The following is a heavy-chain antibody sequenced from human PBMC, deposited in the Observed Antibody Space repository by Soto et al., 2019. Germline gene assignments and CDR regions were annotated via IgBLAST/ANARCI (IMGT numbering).Heavy chain of an antibody. D-gene: IGHD1-1*01. J-gene: IGHJ4*02. CDR2: ISSNGGST. CDR3: ARDSTTGTSVFFGY. Sequence: GGSLRLSCAASGFTFSSYAMHWVRQAPGKGLEYVSAISSNGGSTYYANSVKGRFTISRDNSKNTLYLQMGSLRAEDMAVYYCARDSTTGTSVFFGYWGQGTLVTVSS. CDR1: GFTFSSYA. V-gene: IGHV3-64*01.